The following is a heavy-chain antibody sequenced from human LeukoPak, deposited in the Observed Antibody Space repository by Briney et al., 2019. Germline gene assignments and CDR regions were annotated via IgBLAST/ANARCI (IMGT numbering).Heavy chain of an antibody. CDR3: ARAEVGRPPVEGGTTGYYYYYMDV. D-gene: IGHD1-1*01. CDR2: INPSGGST. Sequence: ASVKVSCKASGYTFTSYYMHWVRQAPGQGLEWMGIINPSGGSTSYAQKFQGRVTMTRDMSTSTVYMELSSLRSEDTAVYYCARAEVGRPPVEGGTTGYYYYYMDVWGKGTTVTISS. V-gene: IGHV1-46*01. J-gene: IGHJ6*03. CDR1: GYTFTSYY.